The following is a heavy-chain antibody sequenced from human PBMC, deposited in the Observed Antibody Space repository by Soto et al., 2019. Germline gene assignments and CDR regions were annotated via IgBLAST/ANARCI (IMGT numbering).Heavy chain of an antibody. V-gene: IGHV1-18*01. D-gene: IGHD2-15*01. CDR2: ISAYNGNT. CDR1: GYTFTIHG. J-gene: IGHJ6*02. CDR3: AREGSVVVAPADYFYYGMDV. Sequence: ASVKVSCKASGYTFTIHGFNWVRQAPGQGLEWMGWISAYNGNTNYAQNFQGRVTMTTDTSTNTAYIELRSLRSDDTAVYYCAREGSVVVAPADYFYYGMDVWGQGTTVTVSS.